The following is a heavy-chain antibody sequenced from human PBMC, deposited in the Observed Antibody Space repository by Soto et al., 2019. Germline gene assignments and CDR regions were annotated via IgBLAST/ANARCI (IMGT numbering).Heavy chain of an antibody. D-gene: IGHD2-15*01. CDR1: GFTFSSYA. J-gene: IGHJ4*02. Sequence: EVQLLESGGGLVQPGGSLRLSCAASGFTFSSYAMSWVRQAPGKGLEWVSAISGSGGSTYYADSVKGRFTISRDNSKNTLYLQMNSLRAEDTAVYYCAKDLRHSLFHALALFDYWGQGTLVTVSS. CDR2: ISGSGGST. V-gene: IGHV3-23*01. CDR3: AKDLRHSLFHALALFDY.